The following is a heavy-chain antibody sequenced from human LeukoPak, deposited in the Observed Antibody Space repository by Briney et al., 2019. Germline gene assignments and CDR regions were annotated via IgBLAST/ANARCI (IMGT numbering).Heavy chain of an antibody. J-gene: IGHJ2*01. CDR2: IYYSGST. CDR1: GGSISSYY. D-gene: IGHD6-13*01. V-gene: IGHV4-59*08. Sequence: PSETLSLTCTVSGGSISSYYWSWIRQPPGKGLEWIGYIYYSGSTNYNPSLKSRVTISVDTSKNQFSLKLSSVTAADTAVYYCARHMSSSWGWYSDLWGRGTLVTVSS. CDR3: ARHMSSSWGWYSDL.